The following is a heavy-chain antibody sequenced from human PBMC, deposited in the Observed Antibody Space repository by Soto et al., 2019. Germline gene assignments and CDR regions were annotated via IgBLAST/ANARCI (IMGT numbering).Heavy chain of an antibody. CDR1: GGTFSSYA. Sequence: SVKVSCKASGGTFSSYAISWVRQAPGQGLEWMGGIIPIFGTANYAQKFQGRVTITADESTSTAYMELSSLRSEDTAVYYCAREGNWNASRYYYYGMDVWGQGTTVTVSS. V-gene: IGHV1-69*13. D-gene: IGHD1-20*01. CDR2: IIPIFGTA. J-gene: IGHJ6*02. CDR3: AREGNWNASRYYYYGMDV.